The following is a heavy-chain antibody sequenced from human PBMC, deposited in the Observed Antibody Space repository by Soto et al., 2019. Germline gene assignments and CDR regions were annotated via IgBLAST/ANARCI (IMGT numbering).Heavy chain of an antibody. CDR2: INTSGGNS. Sequence: HLAQSGPEVKRPGASVKISCKASGFIFTDWFMHWVRQAPGQGPEWMGIINTSGGNSICSQKFQDRVTMTRDTSTSTLYVELSSLTSADTAVYYCAKEGAIPGEVDAWGQGTLVTVSS. J-gene: IGHJ1*01. D-gene: IGHD2-21*01. CDR1: GFIFTDWF. CDR3: AKEGAIPGEVDA. V-gene: IGHV1-46*01.